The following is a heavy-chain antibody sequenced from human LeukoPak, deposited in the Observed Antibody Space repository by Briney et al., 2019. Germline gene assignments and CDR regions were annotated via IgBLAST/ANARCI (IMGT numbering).Heavy chain of an antibody. V-gene: IGHV3-23*01. CDR1: GFTFSSYA. D-gene: IGHD3-10*01. J-gene: IGHJ4*02. Sequence: GGSLRLSCAASGFTFSSYAMSWVRQAPGKGLEWVSAISGGGGSTYYADSVKGRFTISRDNSKNTLYLQMNSLRAEDTAVYYCAKVAREGYVGSGSYYNRDPPDYWGQGTLVTVSS. CDR2: ISGGGGST. CDR3: AKVAREGYVGSGSYYNRDPPDY.